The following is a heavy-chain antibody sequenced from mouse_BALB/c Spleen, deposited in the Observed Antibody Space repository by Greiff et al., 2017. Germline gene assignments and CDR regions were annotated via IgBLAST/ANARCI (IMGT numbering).Heavy chain of an antibody. CDR2: ISSGSSTI. D-gene: IGHD2-1*01. J-gene: IGHJ4*01. CDR3: ARLDGNYYAMDY. Sequence: EVQVVESGGGLVQPGGSRKLSCAASGFTFSSFGMHWVRQAPEKGLEWVAYISSGSSTIYYADTVKGRFTISRDNPKNTLFLQMTSLRSEDTAMYYCARLDGNYYAMDYWGQGTSVTVSS. V-gene: IGHV5-17*02. CDR1: GFTFSSFG.